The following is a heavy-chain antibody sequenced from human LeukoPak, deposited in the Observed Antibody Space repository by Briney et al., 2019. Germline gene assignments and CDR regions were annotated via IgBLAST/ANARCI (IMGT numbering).Heavy chain of an antibody. CDR3: ARLYYYDSSGYLDV. CDR1: GGTFSSYA. V-gene: IGHV1-18*01. J-gene: IGHJ6*02. Sequence: WASVKVSCKASGGTFSSYAISWVRQAPGQGLEWMGWISAYKGNTNYAQKLQGRVTMTTDTSTSTAYMELRSLRSDDTAVYYCARLYYYDSSGYLDVWGQGTTVTVSS. D-gene: IGHD3-22*01. CDR2: ISAYKGNT.